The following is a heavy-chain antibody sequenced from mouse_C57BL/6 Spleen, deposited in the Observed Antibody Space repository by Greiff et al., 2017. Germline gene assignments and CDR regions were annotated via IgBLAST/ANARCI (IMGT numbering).Heavy chain of an antibody. D-gene: IGHD1-1*01. CDR3: ARPGYGSSYLDY. Sequence: QVQLQQSGAELVKPGASVKISCKASGYAFSSYWMNWVKQRPGKGLEWIGQIYPGDGDTNYNGKFKGKATLTADKSSSTAYMQLSSLTSEDSAVYFCARPGYGSSYLDYWGQGTTLTVSS. J-gene: IGHJ2*01. V-gene: IGHV1-80*01. CDR1: GYAFSSYW. CDR2: IYPGDGDT.